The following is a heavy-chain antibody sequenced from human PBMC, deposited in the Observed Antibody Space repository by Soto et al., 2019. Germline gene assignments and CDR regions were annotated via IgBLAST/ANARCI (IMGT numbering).Heavy chain of an antibody. CDR2: IYYSGNT. CDR3: ARDKITGPFDY. CDR1: GDSISSGDYY. D-gene: IGHD2-8*02. V-gene: IGHV4-30-4*01. J-gene: IGHJ4*02. Sequence: SETLSLTCTVSGDSISSGDYYWSWIRQPPGKGLEWIGCIYYSGNTNYNPSLKSRVTISVDTSKNQFSLKLTSVTAADTAVYYCARDKITGPFDYWGQGTLVTVSS.